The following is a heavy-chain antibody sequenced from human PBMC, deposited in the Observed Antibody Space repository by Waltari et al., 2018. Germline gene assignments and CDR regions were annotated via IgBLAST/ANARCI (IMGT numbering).Heavy chain of an antibody. CDR1: GGSISNYY. Sequence: QVQLQESAPGLVKPPETLSLTCSVSGGSISNYYWNWIRQTPGKGLEWIGYIASSGPTNYNPSLKSRVSVSLDTSKTRFSLRLSSVTAADTAVYYCARATYYDFSSGYSFDNWGQGTLVTVSS. D-gene: IGHD3-3*01. J-gene: IGHJ4*02. V-gene: IGHV4-59*01. CDR2: IASSGPT. CDR3: ARATYYDFSSGYSFDN.